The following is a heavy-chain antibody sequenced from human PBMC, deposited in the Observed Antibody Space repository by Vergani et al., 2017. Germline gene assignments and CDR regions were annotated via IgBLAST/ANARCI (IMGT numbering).Heavy chain of an antibody. V-gene: IGHV4-59*01. CDR3: ARDSIGWYFDL. CDR2: IYYSGST. D-gene: IGHD3-22*01. CDR1: GGSISSYY. J-gene: IGHJ2*01. Sequence: QVQLQESGPGLVKPSETLSLTCTVSGGSISSYYWSWIRQPPGKGLEWIGYIYYSGSTNYNPSLKSRVTISVDTSKNQFSLKLSSVTAVDTAVYYCARDSIGWYFDLWGRGTLVTVSS.